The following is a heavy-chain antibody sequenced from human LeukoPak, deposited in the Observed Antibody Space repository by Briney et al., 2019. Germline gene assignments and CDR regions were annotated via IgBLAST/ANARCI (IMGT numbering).Heavy chain of an antibody. D-gene: IGHD3-10*01. J-gene: IGHJ4*02. Sequence: GGSLRLSCAASGFTFSSYGMSWVRQAPGKGLEWVAVISYDGSNKYYADSVKGRFTISRDNSKNTLYMQMNSLRAEDTAVYSGAKGYYGSGGDGWFDYWGQGTLVTVSS. CDR1: GFTFSSYG. CDR3: AKGYYGSGGDGWFDY. V-gene: IGHV3-30*18. CDR2: ISYDGSNK.